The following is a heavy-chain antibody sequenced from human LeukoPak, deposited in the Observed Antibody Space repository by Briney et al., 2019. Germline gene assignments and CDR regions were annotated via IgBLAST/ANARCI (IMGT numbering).Heavy chain of an antibody. CDR1: GGSISSGGYY. CDR2: IYDSGST. J-gene: IGHJ3*02. Sequence: TLSLTCTVSGGSISSGGYYWSWIRQHPGKGLEWIGYIYDSGSTSYNPSLKSRVTMSVDTSKNQFSLKLSSVTAADTAVYYCATDYGDYSVAFDIWGQGTMVTVSS. D-gene: IGHD4-17*01. CDR3: ATDYGDYSVAFDI. V-gene: IGHV4-31*03.